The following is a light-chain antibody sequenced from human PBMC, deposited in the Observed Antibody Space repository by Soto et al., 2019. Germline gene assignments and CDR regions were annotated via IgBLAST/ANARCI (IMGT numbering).Light chain of an antibody. J-gene: IGKJ1*01. CDR3: QQYNSYSWT. CDR1: QSISSW. CDR2: QAS. Sequence: DIQMTQSPSTLSASVGDRVTITCRASQSISSWLAWYQQKPGRAPKLLIYQASSVESGVPSRFSGSGSGTEFTLTISSLQPEDFATYYCQQYNSYSWTFGQGTKLEIK. V-gene: IGKV1-5*03.